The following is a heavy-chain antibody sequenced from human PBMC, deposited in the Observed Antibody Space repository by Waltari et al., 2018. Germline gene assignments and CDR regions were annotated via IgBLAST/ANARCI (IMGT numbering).Heavy chain of an antibody. V-gene: IGHV4-59*01. CDR3: ARVAAAGTRAFDI. J-gene: IGHJ3*02. D-gene: IGHD6-13*01. CDR2: IYYSGST. Sequence: QVQLQESGPGLVKPSETLSLTCTVSGGSISSYYWSWIRQPPGKGLEWIGYIYYSGSTNYNPSLKSRVTISVDTSKNQFSLKLSSVTAADTAVYYCARVAAAGTRAFDIWGQGTMVTVSS. CDR1: GGSISSYY.